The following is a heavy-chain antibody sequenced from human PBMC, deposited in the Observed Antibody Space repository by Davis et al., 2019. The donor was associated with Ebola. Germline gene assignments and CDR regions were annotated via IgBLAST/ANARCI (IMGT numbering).Heavy chain of an antibody. CDR1: GFTFSSYA. CDR2: ISSNGGST. J-gene: IGHJ6*02. D-gene: IGHD3-22*01. V-gene: IGHV3-64*01. CDR3: ARDLYYDSSGYGHRGHYYYYYGMDV. Sequence: GGSLRLSCAASGFTFSSYAMHWVRQAPGKGLEYVSAISSNGGSTYYANSVKGRFTISRDNSKNTLYLQMGSLRAEDMAVYYCARDLYYDSSGYGHRGHYYYYYGMDVWGQGTTVTVSS.